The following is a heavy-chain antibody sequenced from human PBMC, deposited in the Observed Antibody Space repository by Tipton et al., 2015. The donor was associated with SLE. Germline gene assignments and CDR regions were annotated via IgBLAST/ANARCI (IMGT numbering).Heavy chain of an antibody. CDR1: GGSFSGYY. D-gene: IGHD6-13*01. Sequence: TLSLTCAVYGGSFSGYYLSWIRQPPGKGLEWIGEINHSGSTNYNPSLKSRVTISVDTSMNQFSLKLSSVTAADTAVYYCARGLGTAASPFDYWGQGTLVTVSS. CDR2: INHSGST. V-gene: IGHV4-34*01. CDR3: ARGLGTAASPFDY. J-gene: IGHJ4*02.